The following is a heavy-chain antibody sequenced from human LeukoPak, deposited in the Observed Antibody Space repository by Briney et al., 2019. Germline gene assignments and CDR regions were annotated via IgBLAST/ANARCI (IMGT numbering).Heavy chain of an antibody. D-gene: IGHD6-19*01. CDR2: IRFDGTNK. J-gene: IGHJ4*02. Sequence: GGSLRISCEASGFTFSSYGMHWVRQAPGKGLEWVALIRFDGTNKYYADPVKGRFTISRDNSKNTLDLQMNSLRAEDTALYYCAKDLSVAVAGKRFDYWGQGTLVTVSS. CDR3: AKDLSVAVAGKRFDY. V-gene: IGHV3-30*02. CDR1: GFTFSSYG.